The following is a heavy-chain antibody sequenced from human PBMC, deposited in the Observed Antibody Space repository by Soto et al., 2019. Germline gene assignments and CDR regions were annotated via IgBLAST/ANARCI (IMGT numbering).Heavy chain of an antibody. D-gene: IGHD2-21*01. CDR1: GDSITSSYW. CDR2: ISHTGTT. J-gene: IGHJ4*01. V-gene: IGHV4-4*02. Sequence: SETLSLTCTVSGDSITSSYWWSLVRQPPGRGLEWIGKISHTGTTYYNPSLESRITISVEKSKNQFSLKLTSVTAADTAVFYCARHIPIDNILAFDYWGHGTLVTVSS. CDR3: ARHIPIDNILAFDY.